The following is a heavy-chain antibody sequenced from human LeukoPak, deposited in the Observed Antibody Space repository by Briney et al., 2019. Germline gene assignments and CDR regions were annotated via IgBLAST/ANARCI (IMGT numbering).Heavy chain of an antibody. Sequence: PGGSLRLSCAASGFSFSGYAIHWVRQAPGKGLEWVALISYNGGRKDYADSVKGRFTIARDNAKNSVYLEMNSLRADDTAVYYCARSARLMKGVVEVTALDDWGQGTLVTVSS. D-gene: IGHD3-3*01. CDR1: GFSFSGYA. V-gene: IGHV3-30*04. CDR2: ISYNGGRK. CDR3: ARSARLMKGVVEVTALDD. J-gene: IGHJ4*02.